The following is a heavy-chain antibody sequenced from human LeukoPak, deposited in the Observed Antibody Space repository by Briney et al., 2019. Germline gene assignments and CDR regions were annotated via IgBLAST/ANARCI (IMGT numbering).Heavy chain of an antibody. CDR2: IYYSGST. CDR3: AIRSYFHDSSNYWGVYYYYYMDV. Sequence: SETLSLTCTVYGGSISSYYWSWLQRPPGKVLEWIGYIYYSGSTNYNPSFKSRLTISVDTSKNHISLKPTSVPAAVTVVYFCAIRSYFHDSSNYWGVYYYYYMDVWGKGTTVTISS. CDR1: GGSISSYY. V-gene: IGHV4-59*12. D-gene: IGHD3-22*01. J-gene: IGHJ6*03.